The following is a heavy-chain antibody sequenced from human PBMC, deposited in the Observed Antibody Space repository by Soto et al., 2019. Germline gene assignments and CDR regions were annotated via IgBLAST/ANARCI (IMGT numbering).Heavy chain of an antibody. Sequence: GGSLRLSCAASGFTFDRYGMHWVRQAPGKGLEWVAVIWSDGSIEYYADSVKGRFTISRDNSKNTMYLQMNSLRGEDTGVYYCARGRIPSAIFDWFDPWGQGTLVTVSS. CDR2: IWSDGSIE. CDR3: ARGRIPSAIFDWFDP. V-gene: IGHV3-33*01. J-gene: IGHJ5*02. CDR1: GFTFDRYG. D-gene: IGHD2-2*01.